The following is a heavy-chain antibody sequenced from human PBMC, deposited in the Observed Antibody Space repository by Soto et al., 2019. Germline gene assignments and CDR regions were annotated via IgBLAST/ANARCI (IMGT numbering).Heavy chain of an antibody. CDR3: AKDRRAGGNYGFYSDF. Sequence: EVQLLESGGGLVQPGGSLRLSCAASGFTFSSYGMTWVRQAPGKGLEWVSFSSATGAGTYYADSVKGRFTISRDNSKNTLYLQMTSLTADATAVYYCAKDRRAGGNYGFYSDFWGQGALVIVSS. J-gene: IGHJ4*02. D-gene: IGHD1-7*01. CDR2: SSATGAGT. V-gene: IGHV3-23*01. CDR1: GFTFSSYG.